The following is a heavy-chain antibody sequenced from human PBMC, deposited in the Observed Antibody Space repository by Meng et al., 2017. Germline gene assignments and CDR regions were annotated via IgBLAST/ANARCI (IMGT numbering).Heavy chain of an antibody. V-gene: IGHV3-30*01. CDR2: ISYDGSNK. Sequence: LVASGGGVAQHGGSLRLSCAAAGFTFSSYAMHWVRQATGKGLEWVAVISYDGSNKYYADSVKGRFTISRDNSKNTLYLQMNSLRAEDTAVYYCAHFDYWGQGTLVTVSS. J-gene: IGHJ4*02. CDR1: GFTFSSYA. CDR3: AHFDY.